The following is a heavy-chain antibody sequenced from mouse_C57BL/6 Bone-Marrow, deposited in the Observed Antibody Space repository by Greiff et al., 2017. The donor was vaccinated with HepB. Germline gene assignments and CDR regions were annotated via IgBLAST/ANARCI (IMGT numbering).Heavy chain of an antibody. Sequence: QVQLQQPGAELVRPGTSVKLSCKASGYTFTSYWMHWVKQRPGQGLEWIGVIDPSDSYTNYNQKFKGKATLTVDTSSSTAYMQLSSLTSEDSAVYYCARWVYYDYAYYFDYWGQGTTLTV. D-gene: IGHD2-4*01. J-gene: IGHJ2*01. CDR3: ARWVYYDYAYYFDY. CDR2: IDPSDSYT. CDR1: GYTFTSYW. V-gene: IGHV1-59*01.